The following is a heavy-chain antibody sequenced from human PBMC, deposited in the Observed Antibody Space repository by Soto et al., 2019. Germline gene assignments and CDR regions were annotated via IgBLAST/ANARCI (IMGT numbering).Heavy chain of an antibody. V-gene: IGHV4-59*01. CDR1: GGSISSYY. Sequence: QVQLQESGPGLVKPSETLSLTCTVSGGSISSYYWSWIRQPPGKGLEWIGYIYYSGSINYNPSLKSRVTISVDTSKNPFSLKLSSVTAADTAVYYCARCLFSYGARFDPWGQGTLVTVSS. CDR2: IYYSGSI. CDR3: ARCLFSYGARFDP. J-gene: IGHJ5*02. D-gene: IGHD1-26*01.